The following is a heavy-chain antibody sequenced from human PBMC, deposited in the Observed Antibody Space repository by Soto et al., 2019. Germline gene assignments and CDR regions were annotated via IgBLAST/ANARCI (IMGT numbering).Heavy chain of an antibody. CDR3: TRDLNGAAPTGFDP. Sequence: PVGSLRLSCTASGFTFGDYAMSWFRQAPGKGLEWVGFIRSKAYGGTTEYAASVKGRFTISRDDSKSIAYLQMNSLKTEDTAVYYCTRDLNGAAPTGFDPWGQGTLVTVSS. D-gene: IGHD6-25*01. CDR1: GFTFGDYA. J-gene: IGHJ5*02. CDR2: IRSKAYGGTT. V-gene: IGHV3-49*03.